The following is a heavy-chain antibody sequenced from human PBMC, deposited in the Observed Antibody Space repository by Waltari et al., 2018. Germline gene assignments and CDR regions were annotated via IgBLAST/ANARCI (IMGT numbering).Heavy chain of an antibody. CDR3: TRVLRSSSPTQFDL. J-gene: IGHJ4*02. V-gene: IGHV3-73*01. CDR1: SFTLSGSA. CDR2: IRTKAAGYAT. D-gene: IGHD6-13*01. Sequence: QLVESGGGLVQPGGSRKVSCEASSFTLSGSALHWVRQAHGKGLEWVGRIRTKAAGYATQYAPSVKGRFTISRDDSKNTAFLLMNNLKIDDTATYFCTRVLRSSSPTQFDLWGQGILVTVSS.